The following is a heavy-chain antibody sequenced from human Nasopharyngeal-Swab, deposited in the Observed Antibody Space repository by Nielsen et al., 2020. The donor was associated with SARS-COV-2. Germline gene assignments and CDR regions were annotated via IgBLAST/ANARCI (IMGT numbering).Heavy chain of an antibody. CDR2: IWYDGSNK. CDR3: ARDLPVDFDGMDV. D-gene: IGHD3/OR15-3a*01. CDR1: GFTFSSYG. V-gene: IGHV3-33*01. J-gene: IGHJ6*02. Sequence: GESLKISCAASGFTFSSYGMHWVRQAPGKGLEWVAVIWYDGSNKYYADSVKGRFTISRDNSKNTLYLQMNSLRAEDTAVYYCARDLPVDFDGMDVWGQGTTVTVSS.